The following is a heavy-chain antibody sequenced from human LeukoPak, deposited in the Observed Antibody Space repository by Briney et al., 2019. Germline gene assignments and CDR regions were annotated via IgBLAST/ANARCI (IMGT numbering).Heavy chain of an antibody. CDR1: GFTFSSYA. D-gene: IGHD6-25*01. CDR3: ARAVLSVSAFDY. Sequence: PGGSLRLSCAASGFTFSSYAMSWVRQAPGKGLEWVSAITGSGGSTYYADSVKGRFTISRDNSKNTLYLQMNSLRAEDTAVYYCARAVLSVSAFDYWGQGTLVTVSS. J-gene: IGHJ4*02. V-gene: IGHV3-23*01. CDR2: ITGSGGST.